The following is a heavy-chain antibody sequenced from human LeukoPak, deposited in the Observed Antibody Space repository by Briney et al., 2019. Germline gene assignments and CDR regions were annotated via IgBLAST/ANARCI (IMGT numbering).Heavy chain of an antibody. J-gene: IGHJ6*03. CDR2: VYHTGTN. Sequence: SETLSLTCAVSDYSISSGFYWAWIRQPPGKGLEWIASVYHTGTNFYHPSLKSRVTISINTSKNHFSLRLTSVTAADAAVYFCARVGEDYYYYYMDVWGKGTTVTVSS. CDR1: DYSISSGFY. CDR3: ARVGEDYYYYYMDV. V-gene: IGHV4-38-2*01. D-gene: IGHD1-26*01.